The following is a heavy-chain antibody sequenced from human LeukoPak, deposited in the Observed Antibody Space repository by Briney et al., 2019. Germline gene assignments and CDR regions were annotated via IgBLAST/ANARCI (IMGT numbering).Heavy chain of an antibody. D-gene: IGHD3-22*01. CDR1: GGSISSGGYY. CDR2: IYYSGST. V-gene: IGHV4-31*03. CDR3: ASSLYDSSGYYYSDAFDI. Sequence: SETLSLTCTVSGGSISSGGYYWSWIRQHPGKGLEWIGYIYYSGSTYYNPSLKSRVTISVDTSKNQFSLKLSSVTAADTAVYYCASSLYDSSGYYYSDAFDIWGQGTMVTVSS. J-gene: IGHJ3*02.